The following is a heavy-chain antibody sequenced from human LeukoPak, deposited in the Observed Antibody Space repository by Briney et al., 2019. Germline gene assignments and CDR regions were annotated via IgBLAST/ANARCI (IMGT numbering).Heavy chain of an antibody. D-gene: IGHD3-10*01. J-gene: IGHJ4*02. Sequence: GGSLRLSCAASGFTFSSYSMNWVRQAPGKGLEGVSYISSSSSTIYYADSVKGRFTISRDNAKNSLYLQMNSLRAEDTAVYYCARDVYYGSGSPRLDYWGQGTLVTVSS. CDR2: ISSSSSTI. V-gene: IGHV3-48*01. CDR1: GFTFSSYS. CDR3: ARDVYYGSGSPRLDY.